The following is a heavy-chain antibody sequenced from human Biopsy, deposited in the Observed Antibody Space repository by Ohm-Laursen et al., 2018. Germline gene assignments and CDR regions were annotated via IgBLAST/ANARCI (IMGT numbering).Heavy chain of an antibody. J-gene: IGHJ6*02. Sequence: SDTLSLTCAVYGGSFNGYFWSWIRQPPGKGLEWIGDFTKSGSGNYSPALKSRVTISVDTAKKQFLLSLRSVTDADTAVYYCARVPLPGIGAAYQGRFLYGMDVWGQGTTVSVSS. CDR1: GGSFNGYF. V-gene: IGHV4-34*01. CDR3: ARVPLPGIGAAYQGRFLYGMDV. CDR2: FTKSGSG. D-gene: IGHD6-13*01.